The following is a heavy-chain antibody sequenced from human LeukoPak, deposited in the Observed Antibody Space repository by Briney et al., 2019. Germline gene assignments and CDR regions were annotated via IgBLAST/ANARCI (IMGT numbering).Heavy chain of an antibody. CDR1: GYTFSSFG. CDR3: ARDAHSSGYYSSFDY. V-gene: IGHV1-18*01. J-gene: IGHJ4*02. D-gene: IGHD3-22*01. CDR2: ISAYNGNT. Sequence: ASVKVSCKASGYTFSSFGISWVRQAPGQGLEWMVWISAYNGNTNYAQKLQGRVTMTTDTSTSTAYMELRSLRSDDTAVYYCARDAHSSGYYSSFDYWGQGTLVTVSS.